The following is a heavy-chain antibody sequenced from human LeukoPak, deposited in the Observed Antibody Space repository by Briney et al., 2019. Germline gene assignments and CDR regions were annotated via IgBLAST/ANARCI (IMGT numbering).Heavy chain of an antibody. CDR1: GYTFTGYY. V-gene: IGHV1-2*02. CDR2: INPNSGGT. J-gene: IGHJ5*02. Sequence: ASVKVSCKSSGYTFTGYYMHWVRQAPGQGLEWMGWINPNSGGTNYAQKFQGRVTMTRDTSISTAYMELRSLRSDDTAVYYCARASRDYGDYVGANWFDPWGQGTLVTVSS. D-gene: IGHD4-17*01. CDR3: ARASRDYGDYVGANWFDP.